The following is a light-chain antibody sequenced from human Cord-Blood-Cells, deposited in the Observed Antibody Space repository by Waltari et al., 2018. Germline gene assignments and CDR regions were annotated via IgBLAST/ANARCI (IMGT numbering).Light chain of an antibody. J-gene: IGKJ1*01. CDR2: GAS. CDR3: QQYGSSPPWT. Sequence: EIVLTQSPGTLSLSPGERATLSCWASQSVSSSDLAWYQQKPGQAPRLLIYGASSRANSIPGRFSGSGSGTDFTLTISRLEPEDFAVYYCQQYGSSPPWTFGQGTKVEIK. CDR1: QSVSSSD. V-gene: IGKV3-20*01.